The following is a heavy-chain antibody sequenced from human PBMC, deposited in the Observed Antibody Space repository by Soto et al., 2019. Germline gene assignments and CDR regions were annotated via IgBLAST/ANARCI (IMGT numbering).Heavy chain of an antibody. CDR1: GFTFRTYT. CDR2: VRGFSPYT. J-gene: IGHJ6*02. D-gene: IGHD2-15*01. Sequence: EVQLVESGGGLVKPGGSLRLSCVASGFTFRTYTMNWIRQPPGKGLEWVSGVRGFSPYTFYSESVKGRFTISRDNAKNSLYLQMKRLGVEDTAVYYCARDRGYDAHDYYYNAMDVWGQGTTVTVSS. V-gene: IGHV3-21*01. CDR3: ARDRGYDAHDYYYNAMDV.